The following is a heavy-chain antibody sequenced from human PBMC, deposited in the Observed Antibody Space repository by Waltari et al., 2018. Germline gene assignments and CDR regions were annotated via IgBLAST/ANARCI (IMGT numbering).Heavy chain of an antibody. Sequence: EVQLVESGGGLVKPGGSLRLSCAASGFTFSSYSMNWVRQAPGKGLEWVSSISSSSSYIYYADSVKGRFTISRDNAEKIVYLQMNSLRVDDTAVYYCVRNRDYHIFDVWGQGTMVTVSS. D-gene: IGHD3-22*01. V-gene: IGHV3-21*01. J-gene: IGHJ3*01. CDR3: VRNRDYHIFDV. CDR2: ISSSSSYI. CDR1: GFTFSSYS.